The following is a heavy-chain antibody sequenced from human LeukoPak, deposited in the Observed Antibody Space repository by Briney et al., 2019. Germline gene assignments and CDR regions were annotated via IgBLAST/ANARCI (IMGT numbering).Heavy chain of an antibody. Sequence: SETLSLTCTVSGGSISSYYWSWIRQPPGKGLEWIGYIYYSGSTNYNPSLKSRVTISVDTSKNQFSLKLSSVTAADTAVYYCARQGYSYGFDYWGQGTLVTVSS. J-gene: IGHJ4*02. CDR1: GGSISSYY. CDR2: IYYSGST. CDR3: ARQGYSYGFDY. D-gene: IGHD5-18*01. V-gene: IGHV4-59*08.